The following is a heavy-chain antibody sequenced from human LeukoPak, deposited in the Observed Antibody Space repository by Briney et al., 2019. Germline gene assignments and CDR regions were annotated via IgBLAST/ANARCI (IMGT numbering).Heavy chain of an antibody. CDR1: GFTFSSYG. J-gene: IGHJ4*02. Sequence: PGRSLRLSCAASGFTFSSYGMHWVRQAPGKGLEWVAVIWYDGSNKYYADSVKGRFTISRDNSKNTLYLQMNSLRAEDTAVYYCARDHSSSWYFDYWGQGTLVTVSS. CDR2: IWYDGSNK. D-gene: IGHD6-13*01. V-gene: IGHV3-33*01. CDR3: ARDHSSSWYFDY.